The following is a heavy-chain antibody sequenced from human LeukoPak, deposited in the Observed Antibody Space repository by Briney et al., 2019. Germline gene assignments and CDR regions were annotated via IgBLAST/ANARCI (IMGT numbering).Heavy chain of an antibody. D-gene: IGHD3-9*01. CDR1: GFTFSIYA. J-gene: IGHJ4*02. CDR2: ISYDGSNK. CDR3: ARINYDILTGYSDY. V-gene: IGHV3-30-3*01. Sequence: GGSLRLSCAACGFTFSIYAMHWVRQAPGKGLEWVAVISYDGSNKYYADSVKGRFTISRDNSKNTLYLQMNSLRAEDTAVYYCARINYDILTGYSDYWGQGTLVTVSS.